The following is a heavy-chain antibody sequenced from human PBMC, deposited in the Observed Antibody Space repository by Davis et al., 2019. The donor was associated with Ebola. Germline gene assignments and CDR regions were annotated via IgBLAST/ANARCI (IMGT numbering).Heavy chain of an antibody. CDR1: GFTFSGSG. CDR3: ARGGGIQLWLRRRLDP. J-gene: IGHJ5*02. Sequence: PGGSLRLSCAASGFTFSGSGMHWVRQAPGKGLEWVAIIWYDGSEKYYGDSVKGRFTISRDNSRNTVYLQMNMLRAEDTAVYYCARGGGIQLWLRRRLDPWGQGTLVTVSS. D-gene: IGHD5-18*01. CDR2: IWYDGSEK. V-gene: IGHV3-33*08.